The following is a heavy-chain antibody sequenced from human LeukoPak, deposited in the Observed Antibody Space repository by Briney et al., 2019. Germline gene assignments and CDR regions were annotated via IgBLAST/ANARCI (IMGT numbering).Heavy chain of an antibody. V-gene: IGHV4-4*07. CDR2: IYTSGST. CDR1: GGSISSYY. CDR3: ARVTRTSIAAAGTLSVAFDY. J-gene: IGHJ4*02. Sequence: SETLSLTCTVSGGSISSYYWSWIRQPAGKGLEWIGRIYTSGSTNYNPSLKSRVTMSVDTSKNQFSLKLSSVTAADTAVYYCARVTRTSIAAAGTLSVAFDYWGQGTLVTVSS. D-gene: IGHD6-13*01.